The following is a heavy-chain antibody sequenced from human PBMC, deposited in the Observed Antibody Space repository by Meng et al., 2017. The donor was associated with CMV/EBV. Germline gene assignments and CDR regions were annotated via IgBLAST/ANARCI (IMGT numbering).Heavy chain of an antibody. D-gene: IGHD3-10*01. CDR1: GFTSTNYG. CDR2: IRYDGSEK. V-gene: IGHV3-30*02. CDR3: AKDSGGEGDMDV. J-gene: IGHJ6*02. Sequence: GESLKISCAASGFTSTNYGMHWVRQAPDKGLEWVAFIRYDGSEKYYGDSVEGRLTISRDNSKNTVYLQMNRLRVDDTALYYCAKDSGGEGDMDVWGQGTTVTVSS.